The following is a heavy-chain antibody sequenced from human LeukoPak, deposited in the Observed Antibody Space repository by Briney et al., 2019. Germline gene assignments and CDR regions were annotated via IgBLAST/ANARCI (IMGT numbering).Heavy chain of an antibody. Sequence: SETLSLTCTVSGYSISRGYYWGWIRQPPGKGLEWIGSIYHSGSTYYNPSLKSRVTISVDTSKNQFSLKLSSVTAADTAVYYCARDLLTWAQDGDYPNWFDPWGQGTLVTVSS. D-gene: IGHD4-17*01. CDR1: GYSISRGYY. CDR2: IYHSGST. V-gene: IGHV4-38-2*02. CDR3: ARDLLTWAQDGDYPNWFDP. J-gene: IGHJ5*02.